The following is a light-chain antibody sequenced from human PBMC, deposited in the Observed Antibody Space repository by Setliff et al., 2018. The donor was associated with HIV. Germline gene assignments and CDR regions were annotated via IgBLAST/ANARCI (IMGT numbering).Light chain of an antibody. Sequence: QSVLTQPRSVSGSPGQSVTISCTGTSSDVGGYNYVSWYQQHPGKALKLMIYDVSKRPSGVPDRFSGSKSGNTASLTISGLQAEDEADYYCSSYAGSYTVVFGTGTKVTV. CDR2: DVS. J-gene: IGLJ1*01. CDR3: SSYAGSYTVV. CDR1: SSDVGGYNY. V-gene: IGLV2-11*01.